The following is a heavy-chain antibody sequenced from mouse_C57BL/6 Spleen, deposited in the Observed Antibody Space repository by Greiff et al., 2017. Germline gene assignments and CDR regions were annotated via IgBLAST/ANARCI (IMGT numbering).Heavy chain of an antibody. Sequence: EVKVVESGGGLVKPGGSLKLSCAASGFTFSDYGMHWVRQAPEKGLEWVAYISSGSSTIYYADTVKGRFTISRDNAKKTLFLQMTSLRSEDTAMYYCARRFITTVVDWYFDVWGTGTTVTVSS. J-gene: IGHJ1*03. CDR1: GFTFSDYG. CDR2: ISSGSSTI. CDR3: ARRFITTVVDWYFDV. V-gene: IGHV5-17*01. D-gene: IGHD1-1*01.